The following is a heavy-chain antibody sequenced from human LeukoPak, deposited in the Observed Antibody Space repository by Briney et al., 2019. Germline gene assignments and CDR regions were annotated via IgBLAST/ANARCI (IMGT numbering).Heavy chain of an antibody. CDR1: GFTFSSHW. Sequence: PGGSLRLSCAASGFTFSSHWMTWVRQAPGKGLEWVANIRQDGSEKYYVDSVKGRFTISRDNAKNSLYLQMNSLRAEDTAVYYCARDMGYSGSWPGYFDYWGQGVLVTVSS. CDR2: IRQDGSEK. V-gene: IGHV3-7*01. J-gene: IGHJ4*02. CDR3: ARDMGYSGSWPGYFDY. D-gene: IGHD1-26*01.